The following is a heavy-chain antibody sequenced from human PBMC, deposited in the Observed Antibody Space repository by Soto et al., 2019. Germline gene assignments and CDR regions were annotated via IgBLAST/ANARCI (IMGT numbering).Heavy chain of an antibody. CDR1: GGSISSYY. V-gene: IGHV4-59*01. D-gene: IGHD3-3*01. CDR3: VRGPNYDFWSGYFRG. CDR2: IYYTGTT. J-gene: IGHJ4*02. Sequence: QVHLQESGPGLVKPSETLSLTCSVSGGSISSYYWSWIRQPPGKGLEWIGYIYYTGTTSYNPSLKSRVTISVDKSRNQFSLKLTSVTAADTAVYYCVRGPNYDFWSGYFRGWGQGTLVTVSS.